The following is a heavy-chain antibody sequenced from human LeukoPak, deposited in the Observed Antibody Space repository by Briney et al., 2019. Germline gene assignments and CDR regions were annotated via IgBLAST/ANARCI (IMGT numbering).Heavy chain of an antibody. CDR2: ISSNSDYI. D-gene: IGHD2-21*01. V-gene: IGHV3-21*01. J-gene: IGHJ4*02. CDR1: GFTFSSCH. Sequence: GGSLRLSCAASGFTFSSCHINWVRQAPGKGLEWVPSISSNSDYIYYADSVKGRFTISRDNAKNSLYLQMNSLRAEDTAVYYCARGLCGGDCYDYWGQGTLVTVSS. CDR3: ARGLCGGDCYDY.